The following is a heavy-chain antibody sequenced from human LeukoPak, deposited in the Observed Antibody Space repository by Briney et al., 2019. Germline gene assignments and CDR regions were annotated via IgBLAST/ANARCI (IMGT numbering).Heavy chain of an antibody. J-gene: IGHJ6*02. V-gene: IGHV3-9*01. CDR2: ISWNSGSI. D-gene: IGHD3-22*01. Sequence: PGGSLRLSCAASGFTFDDYAMHWVRQAPGKGLEWVSGISWNSGSIGYADSVKGRLTISRDNAKNSLYLQMNSLRAEDTALYYCAKDYYDSSGYYYGCYYYGMDVWGQGTAVTVSS. CDR1: GFTFDDYA. CDR3: AKDYYDSSGYYYGCYYYGMDV.